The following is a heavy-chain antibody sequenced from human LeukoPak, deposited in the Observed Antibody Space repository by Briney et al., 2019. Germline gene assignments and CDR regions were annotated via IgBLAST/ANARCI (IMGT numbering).Heavy chain of an antibody. D-gene: IGHD3-10*01. CDR3: AKPFMGVVRGVIILDYYMDV. Sequence: GGSLRLSCAASGFTFSSYEMNWVRQAPGKGLEWVSAISGSGGSTYYADSVKGRFTISRDNSKNTLYLQMNSLRAEDTAVYYCAKPFMGVVRGVIILDYYMDVWGKGTTVTVSS. CDR2: ISGSGGST. J-gene: IGHJ6*03. CDR1: GFTFSSYE. V-gene: IGHV3-23*01.